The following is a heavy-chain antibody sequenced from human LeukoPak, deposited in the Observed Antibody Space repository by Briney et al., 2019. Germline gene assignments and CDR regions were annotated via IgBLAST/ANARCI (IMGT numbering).Heavy chain of an antibody. D-gene: IGHD4-17*01. J-gene: IGHJ6*02. V-gene: IGHV1-18*01. CDR1: GYTFTSYG. CDR2: ISAYNGNT. Sequence: AASVKVSCKASGYTFTSYGISWLRQAPGQGLEWMGWISAYNGNTNYAQKLQGRVTMTTDTSTSTAYMELRSLRSDDTAVYYCASSVTTPFDYYYYGMDVWGQGTTVTVSS. CDR3: ASSVTTPFDYYYYGMDV.